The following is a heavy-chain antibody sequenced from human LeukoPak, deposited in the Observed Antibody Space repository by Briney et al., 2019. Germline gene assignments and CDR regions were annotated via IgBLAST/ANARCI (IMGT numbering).Heavy chain of an antibody. Sequence: SETLSLTCTVSGGSNSSYYWSWIRQPPGKGLEWIGYIYYSGSTNYNPSLKSRVTISVDTSRNQFSLKLSSVTAADTAVYYCARTSSGWNGYWGQGTLVTVSS. V-gene: IGHV4-59*01. CDR2: IYYSGST. CDR1: GGSNSSYY. J-gene: IGHJ4*02. D-gene: IGHD6-19*01. CDR3: ARTSSGWNGY.